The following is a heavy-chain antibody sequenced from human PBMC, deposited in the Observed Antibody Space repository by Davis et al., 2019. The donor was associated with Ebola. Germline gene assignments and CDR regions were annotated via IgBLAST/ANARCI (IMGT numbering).Heavy chain of an antibody. CDR3: ARDGLMLPGVIDGFDI. D-gene: IGHD3-10*01. V-gene: IGHV1-69*16. Sequence: SVKVSCKASGGTFKTNTINWVRQAPGQGLEWLGGIIPILGTPSYAQKFQGRLTIVPDESTSTAFMELSGLRSDDTAVYFCARDGLMLPGVIDGFDIWGQGTKVTVSS. CDR1: GGTFKTNT. CDR2: IIPILGTP. J-gene: IGHJ3*02.